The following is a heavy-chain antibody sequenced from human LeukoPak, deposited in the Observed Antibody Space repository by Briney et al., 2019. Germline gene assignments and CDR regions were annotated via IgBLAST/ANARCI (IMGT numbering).Heavy chain of an antibody. Sequence: SGGSLRLSCAASGFGFSSYGMHWVRQAPGKGLEWVAVISYDGSKIYYSDSVKGRFTISRDNSKNTLYLQMNSLRAEDTAVYYCAKASIAARPTTPNFDYWGQGTLVTVSS. CDR1: GFGFSSYG. CDR2: ISYDGSKI. J-gene: IGHJ4*02. CDR3: AKASIAARPTTPNFDY. D-gene: IGHD6-6*01. V-gene: IGHV3-30*18.